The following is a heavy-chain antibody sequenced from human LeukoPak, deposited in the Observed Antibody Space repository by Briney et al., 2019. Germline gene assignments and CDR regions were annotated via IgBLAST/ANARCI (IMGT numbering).Heavy chain of an antibody. CDR3: ARVVGATDYYYYMDV. CDR2: ISAYNGNT. J-gene: IGHJ6*03. V-gene: IGHV1-18*01. D-gene: IGHD1-26*01. Sequence: GASVKVSCKASGYTFTSYGISWVRQAPGQGLEWMGWISAYNGNTNYAQKLQGRVTMTTDTSTSTAYMELRSLRSDDTAVYYCARVVGATDYYYYMDVWGKGTTATVSS. CDR1: GYTFTSYG.